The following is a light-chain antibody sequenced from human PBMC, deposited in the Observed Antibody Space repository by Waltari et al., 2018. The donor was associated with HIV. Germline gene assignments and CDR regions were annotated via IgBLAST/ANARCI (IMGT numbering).Light chain of an antibody. CDR2: EVS. CDR1: SRDVGAYDF. V-gene: IGLV2-14*01. J-gene: IGLJ2*01. Sequence: QSALTQPASVSGSPGQSLTVSCPGTSRDVGAYDFVSWYQQTPGRAPKLVIYEVSYRPSGISNRFSGSKSGNTASLTISGLQTEDEADYYCSSFTTSNYLLFGGGTKVTVL. CDR3: SSFTTSNYLL.